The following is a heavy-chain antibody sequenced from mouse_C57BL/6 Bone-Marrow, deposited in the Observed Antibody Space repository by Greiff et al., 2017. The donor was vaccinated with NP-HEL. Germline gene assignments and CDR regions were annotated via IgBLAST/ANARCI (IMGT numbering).Heavy chain of an antibody. CDR2: IDPSDSYT. CDR1: GYTFTSYW. CDR3: ARGAY. Sequence: QQSCKASGYTFTSYWMHWVKQRPGQGLEWIGEIDPSDSYTNYNQKFKGKSTLTVDKSSSTAYMQLSSLTSEDSAVYYCARGAYWGQGTLVTVSA. J-gene: IGHJ3*01. V-gene: IGHV1-69*01.